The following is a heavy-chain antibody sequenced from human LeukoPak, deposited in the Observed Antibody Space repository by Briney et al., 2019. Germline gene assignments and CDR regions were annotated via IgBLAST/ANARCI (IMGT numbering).Heavy chain of an antibody. D-gene: IGHD4-17*01. V-gene: IGHV3-23*01. J-gene: IGHJ5*02. CDR3: AKDQSTTHDYDWFDP. CDR2: IIGIGGST. CDR1: GFTFGGYA. Sequence: GGSLRLSSAASGFTFGGYAMSWFRRAPGKGLDGVAAIIGIGGSTYYADSVKGRFTISRDNSKTTLYLQMNSLRAEDTAVYYCAKDQSTTHDYDWFDPWGQGTLVTVSS.